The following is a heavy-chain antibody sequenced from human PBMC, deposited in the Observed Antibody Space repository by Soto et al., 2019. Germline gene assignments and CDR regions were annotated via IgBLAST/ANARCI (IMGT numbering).Heavy chain of an antibody. J-gene: IGHJ5*02. CDR3: ARYYFDSSGYSNWFDP. CDR2: IHYSGRT. Sequence: PSETLSLTCAVSGGSITSGAYYWTWIRHHPGKGLGWIAYIHYSGRTYYNPSLKSRVTISVDTSNNQFSLKLSSVTAADTAVYYCARYYFDSSGYSNWFDPWGQGSLVTVSS. D-gene: IGHD3-22*01. V-gene: IGHV4-31*11. CDR1: GGSITSGAYY.